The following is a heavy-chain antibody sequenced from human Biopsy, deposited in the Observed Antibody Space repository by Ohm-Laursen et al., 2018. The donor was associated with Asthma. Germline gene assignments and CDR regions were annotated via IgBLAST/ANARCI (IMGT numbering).Heavy chain of an antibody. CDR2: IKHDGSEK. V-gene: IGHV3-7*03. D-gene: IGHD3-22*01. CDR3: AKVRSDWVITESFDY. Sequence: SLRLSCTASGFTFGDYCMSWFRQVPGQGLEWVANIKHDGSEKNHVDSLKGRFTISRDNAKNSVFLHMDSLRPEDTAFYYCAKVRSDWVITESFDYWGQGVLVTVSS. J-gene: IGHJ4*02. CDR1: GFTFGDYC.